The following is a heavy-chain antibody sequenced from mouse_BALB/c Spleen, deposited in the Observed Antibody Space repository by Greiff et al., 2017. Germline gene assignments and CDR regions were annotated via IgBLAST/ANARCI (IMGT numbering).Heavy chain of an antibody. CDR2: ILPGSGST. CDR3: APTARALYYAMDY. CDR1: GYTFSSYW. Sequence: LQESGAELMKPGASVKISCKATGYTFSSYWIEWVKQRPGHGLEWIGEILPGSGSTNYNEKFKGKATFTADTSSNTAYMQLSSLTSEDSAVYYCAPTARALYYAMDYWGQGTSVTVSS. V-gene: IGHV1-9*01. D-gene: IGHD3-2*01. J-gene: IGHJ4*01.